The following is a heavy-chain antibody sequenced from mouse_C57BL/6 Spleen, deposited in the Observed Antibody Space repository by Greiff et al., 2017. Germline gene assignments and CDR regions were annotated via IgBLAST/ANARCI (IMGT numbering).Heavy chain of an antibody. J-gene: IGHJ2*01. D-gene: IGHD2-2*01. Sequence: QVQLQQSGAELVKPGASVKISCKASGYAFSSYWMNWVKQRPGKGLEWIGQIYPGDGDPNYNGKFKGKATLTADKSSSTAYMQLSSLTSEYSAVYFCARSARGYVYFDYWGQGTTLTVSS. CDR3: ARSARGYVYFDY. V-gene: IGHV1-80*01. CDR1: GYAFSSYW. CDR2: IYPGDGDP.